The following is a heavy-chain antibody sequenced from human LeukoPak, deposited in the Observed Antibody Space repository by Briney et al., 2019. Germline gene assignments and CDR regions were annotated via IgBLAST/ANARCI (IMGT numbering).Heavy chain of an antibody. V-gene: IGHV3-7*01. CDR2: IKQDGSEK. J-gene: IGHJ4*02. Sequence: PGGSLRLSCAASGFTFSSYWMSWVRQAPGKGLEWVANIKQDGSEKYYVDSLKGRFNISRDNAKNSLYLQMNSLRAEDTAVYYCARDVDSSGYLFDYWGQGTLVTVSS. CDR1: GFTFSSYW. D-gene: IGHD3-22*01. CDR3: ARDVDSSGYLFDY.